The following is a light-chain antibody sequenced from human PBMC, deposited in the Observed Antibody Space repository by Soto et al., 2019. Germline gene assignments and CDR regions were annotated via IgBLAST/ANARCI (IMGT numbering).Light chain of an antibody. CDR3: CSYVGSSILM. V-gene: IGLV2-23*02. CDR2: EVN. J-gene: IGLJ3*02. CDR1: SRDIGLYNL. Sequence: QSALTQPASVSGSPGQSITISCTGTSRDIGLYNLVSWHQQLPGKAPKLIIYEVNERPSGISDRFSGSKSGNTASLTISGLQDEDEADYYCCSYVGSSILMFGGGTKVTVL.